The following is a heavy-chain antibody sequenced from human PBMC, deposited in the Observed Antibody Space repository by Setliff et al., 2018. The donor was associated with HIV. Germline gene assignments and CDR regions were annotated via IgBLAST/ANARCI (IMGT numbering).Heavy chain of an antibody. CDR1: GASISSYY. V-gene: IGHV4-59*01. CDR2: VDYNGRT. D-gene: IGHD5-18*01. CDR3: ARGAYRDGYDY. J-gene: IGHJ4*02. Sequence: ETLSLTCSVSGASISSYYWSWIRQPPGKGLEWIGYVDYNGRTDYNPSLKSRVTISLDTSKSQVSLKLSSVAAADTAVYHCARGAYRDGYDYWGQGTLVTVSS.